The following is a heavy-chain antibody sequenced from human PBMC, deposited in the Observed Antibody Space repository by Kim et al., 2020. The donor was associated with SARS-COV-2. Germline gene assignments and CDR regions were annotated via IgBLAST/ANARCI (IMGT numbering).Heavy chain of an antibody. CDR2: IYYSGST. Sequence: SETLSLTCTVSGGSISSGGYYWSWIRQHPGKGLEWIGYIYYSGSTYYNPSLKSRVTISVDTSKNQFSLKLCSVTAADTAVYYCARARSSYYYDSSGYYYDYYYGMDVWGQGTTVTVSS. J-gene: IGHJ6*02. CDR3: ARARSSYYYDSSGYYYDYYYGMDV. D-gene: IGHD3-22*01. V-gene: IGHV4-31*03. CDR1: GGSISSGGYY.